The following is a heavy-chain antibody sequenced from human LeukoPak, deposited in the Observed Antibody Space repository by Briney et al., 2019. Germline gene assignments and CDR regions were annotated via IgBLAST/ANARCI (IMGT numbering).Heavy chain of an antibody. D-gene: IGHD3-10*01. Sequence: GGSLRLSCATSGFTFASYAIQWVRQAPGKGLEWVAVISYDGDNKYYADSVKGRFTISRDNSKNTVYLEMHSLRAEDTALYYCARTYYDGSGGGDYWGQGTLVTVSS. V-gene: IGHV3-30-3*01. CDR1: GFTFASYA. CDR3: ARTYYDGSGGGDY. CDR2: ISYDGDNK. J-gene: IGHJ4*02.